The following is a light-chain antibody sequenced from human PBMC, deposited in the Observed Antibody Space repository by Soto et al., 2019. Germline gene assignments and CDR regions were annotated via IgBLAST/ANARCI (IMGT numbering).Light chain of an antibody. CDR2: EVS. Sequence: QSALTQPPSVSGSPGQSVTISCTGTSSDVGSYNRVSWYQQPPGTAPKLMIYEVSNRPSGVPDRFSGSKSGNTASLTISGLQAEDEADYFCSSYAGSSTVVFGGVTKLTVL. V-gene: IGLV2-18*02. J-gene: IGLJ2*01. CDR1: SSDVGSYNR. CDR3: SSYAGSSTVV.